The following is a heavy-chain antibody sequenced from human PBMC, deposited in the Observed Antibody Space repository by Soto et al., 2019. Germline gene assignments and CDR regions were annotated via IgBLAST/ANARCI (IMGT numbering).Heavy chain of an antibody. J-gene: IGHJ4*02. CDR3: AREAYGIEDY. CDR2: ISYDGSNK. V-gene: IGHV3-30-3*01. D-gene: IGHD3-10*01. CDR1: GFTFSSYA. Sequence: QVQLVESGGGVVQPGRSLRLSCAASGFTFSSYAMHWVRQAPGKGLEWVAVISYDGSNKYYADSVKGRFTISRDNSKNTPYLQMNSLRAEDTAVDYCAREAYGIEDYWGQGTLVTVSS.